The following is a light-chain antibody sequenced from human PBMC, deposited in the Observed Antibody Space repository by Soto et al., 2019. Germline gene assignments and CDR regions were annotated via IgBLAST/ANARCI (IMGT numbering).Light chain of an antibody. CDR1: QSVSSSY. CDR2: GAS. Sequence: EIVLTQSPGTLSLSPGERATLSCRAGQSVSSSYLAWYQQKPGQAPRLLISGASSRATGIPDRFSGSGSGTDFTLTISRLEPEDFAVYYCQHYDRSALTFGGGTKVDIK. V-gene: IGKV3-20*01. CDR3: QHYDRSALT. J-gene: IGKJ4*01.